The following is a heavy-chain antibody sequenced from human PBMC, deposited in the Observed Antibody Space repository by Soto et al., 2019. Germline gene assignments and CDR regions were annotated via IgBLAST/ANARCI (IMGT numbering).Heavy chain of an antibody. V-gene: IGHV3-23*01. Sequence: PGGSLRLSCAASGFSFRSYALSWVRQAPGKGLEWGSGFSVGGGGTYYADPVKGRSTISRADSKNTLYLQIASWGAEDPVVYYCAKDPPGEQQLVFWGAHRRYYIDSWGQGTLVTVSS. D-gene: IGHD6-13*01. J-gene: IGHJ4*02. CDR2: FSVGGGGT. CDR1: GFSFRSYA. CDR3: AKDPPGEQQLVFWGAHRRYYIDS.